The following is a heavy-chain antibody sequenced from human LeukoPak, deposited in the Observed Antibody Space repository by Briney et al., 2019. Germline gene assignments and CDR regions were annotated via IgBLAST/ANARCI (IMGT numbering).Heavy chain of an antibody. Sequence: SETLSLTCAVSGYSISSGYHWGWIRQPPGKGLEWIGIIYHSGTTYYNPSLSSRVTISVDTSKNQFSLKLSSVTAADTAVYFCARLAFCSTSSVEHACFDYWGQGALVTVSS. V-gene: IGHV4-38-2*01. CDR1: GYSISSGYH. D-gene: IGHD6-6*01. CDR3: ARLAFCSTSSVEHACFDY. CDR2: IYHSGTT. J-gene: IGHJ4*02.